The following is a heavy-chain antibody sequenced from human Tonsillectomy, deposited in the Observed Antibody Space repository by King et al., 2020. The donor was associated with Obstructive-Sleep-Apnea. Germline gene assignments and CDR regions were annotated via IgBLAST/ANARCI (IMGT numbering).Heavy chain of an antibody. Sequence: QLQESGSGLVKPSQTLSLTYAVSGGSISSGGYSWSWIRQPPGKGLEWIGYIYHSGNTYYNPSLKSRVTISVDRSKNQFSLKLSSVTAADTAVYYCARAINYYDSSPLDYWGQGTLVTVSS. V-gene: IGHV4-30-2*01. D-gene: IGHD3-22*01. CDR1: GGSISSGGYS. CDR3: ARAINYYDSSPLDY. J-gene: IGHJ4*02. CDR2: IYHSGNT.